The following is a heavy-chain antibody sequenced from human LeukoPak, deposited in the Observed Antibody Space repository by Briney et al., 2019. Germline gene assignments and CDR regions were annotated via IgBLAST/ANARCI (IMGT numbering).Heavy chain of an antibody. CDR1: GFTFDDYA. Sequence: GGSLRLSCAASGFTFDDYAMHWVRQAPGKGLEWVSLISGDGGSTYYADSVKGRFTISRDNSKNTLFLQMNSLRADDTAVYFCAKDQKSIAATGYDYWGQGTLVTVSS. D-gene: IGHD6-13*01. J-gene: IGHJ4*02. V-gene: IGHV3-43*02. CDR2: ISGDGGST. CDR3: AKDQKSIAATGYDY.